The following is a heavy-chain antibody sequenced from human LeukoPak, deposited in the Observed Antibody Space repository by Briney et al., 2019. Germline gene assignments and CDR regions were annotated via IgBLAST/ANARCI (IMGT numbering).Heavy chain of an antibody. CDR1: GFTVSSIY. D-gene: IGHD6-19*01. CDR3: ARESYNSGIDY. Sequence: GGSLRLSCAVSGFTVSSIYMSWVRQAPGKGLEWVSSIYSDGNTYYADSVKGRFTISRDSSRNTLYLQMNSLRAEDTAVYYCARESYNSGIDYWGQGTLVTVSS. J-gene: IGHJ4*02. CDR2: IYSDGNT. V-gene: IGHV3-53*01.